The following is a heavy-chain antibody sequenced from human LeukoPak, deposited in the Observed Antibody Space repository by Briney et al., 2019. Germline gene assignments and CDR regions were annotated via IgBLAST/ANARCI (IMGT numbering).Heavy chain of an antibody. CDR3: VRDRELTY. Sequence: SETLSLTCTVSDGSISIYYWNWIRQPPGKGLEGIGFIYNSGSSTIYNPSLQSRVTISVDMSKNQFSLRLSSVTAADTAVYFCVRDRELTYWGQGTLVTVSS. V-gene: IGHV4-59*01. CDR2: IYNSGSST. J-gene: IGHJ4*02. D-gene: IGHD3-10*01. CDR1: DGSISIYY.